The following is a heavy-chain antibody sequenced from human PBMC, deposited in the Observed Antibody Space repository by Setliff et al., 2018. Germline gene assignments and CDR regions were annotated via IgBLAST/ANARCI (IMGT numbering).Heavy chain of an antibody. J-gene: IGHJ3*02. V-gene: IGHV3-11*01. D-gene: IGHD6-6*01. CDR1: GFTFSDYY. CDR2: ITSSGDTM. CDR3: SSSSSVAFDI. Sequence: GGSLRLSCAASGFTFSDYYMSWIRQAPGKGLEWVSYITSSGDTMNYADSVKGRFTISRDNAKNSLHLQMNSLRAEDTAVYYCSSSSSVAFDIWGQGTMVTVSS.